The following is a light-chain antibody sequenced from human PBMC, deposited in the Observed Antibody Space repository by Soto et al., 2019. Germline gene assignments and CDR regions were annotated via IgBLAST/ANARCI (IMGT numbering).Light chain of an antibody. J-gene: IGKJ2*01. CDR1: QSISSY. CDR3: QQSYSTPT. V-gene: IGKV1-39*01. Sequence: DIQMTQSPSSLSASVGDRVTITCRASQSISSYLNWYQQKPGKAPKLLIYAASSLQSGVPSRFSGSGSGTDFTLTIISLQPEEFATYYCQQSYSTPTFGQGTKLEIK. CDR2: AAS.